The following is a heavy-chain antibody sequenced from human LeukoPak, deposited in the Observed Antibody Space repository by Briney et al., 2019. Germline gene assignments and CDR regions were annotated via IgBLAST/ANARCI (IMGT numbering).Heavy chain of an antibody. CDR2: INPNSGGT. J-gene: IGHJ5*02. V-gene: IGHV1-2*02. CDR1: GYTFTGYY. Sequence: ASVKVSCKASGYTFTGYYMHWVRQAPGQGLEWMGWINPNSGGTNYAQKFQGRVTMTRDTSISTAYMELSRLRSDDTAVYYCARSQSIAARGRFDPWGQGTLVTVSS. CDR3: ARSQSIAARGRFDP. D-gene: IGHD6-13*01.